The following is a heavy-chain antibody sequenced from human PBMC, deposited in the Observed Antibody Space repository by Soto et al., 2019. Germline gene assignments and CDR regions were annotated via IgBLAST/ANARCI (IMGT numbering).Heavy chain of an antibody. Sequence: SVKVSCKASGGTFSSYAISWVRQAPGQGLEWMGGIIPIFGTANYAQKFQGRVTITADESTSTAYMELSSLRSEDTAVYYCARGPFTDSYYYYGMDVWGQGTTVTVSS. D-gene: IGHD4-4*01. V-gene: IGHV1-69*13. CDR3: ARGPFTDSYYYYGMDV. CDR2: IIPIFGTA. CDR1: GGTFSSYA. J-gene: IGHJ6*02.